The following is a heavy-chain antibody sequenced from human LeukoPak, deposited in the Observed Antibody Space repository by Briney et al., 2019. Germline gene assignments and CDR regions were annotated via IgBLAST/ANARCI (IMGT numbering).Heavy chain of an antibody. CDR2: LSWNSGTI. Sequence: PGRSLRLSCAASGFTFDDYAMHWVRQAPGKGLEWVSGLSWNSGTIGYADSVKGRFTISRDNAKNSLYLRMNSLRAEDTALYYCAKDVSQGLYVVSADYWGQGTLVTVSS. V-gene: IGHV3-9*01. D-gene: IGHD2-21*02. CDR3: AKDVSQGLYVVSADY. J-gene: IGHJ4*02. CDR1: GFTFDDYA.